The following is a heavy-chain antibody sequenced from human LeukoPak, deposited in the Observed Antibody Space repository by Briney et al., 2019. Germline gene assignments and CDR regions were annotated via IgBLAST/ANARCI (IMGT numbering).Heavy chain of an antibody. CDR3: AAAYYYYYGMDV. D-gene: IGHD6-13*01. V-gene: IGHV3-30*03. Sequence: GGSLRLSCAASEFTFSSYGMHWVRQAPGKGLEWVAVISYDGSNKYYADSVKGRFTISRDNSKNTLYLQMNSLRAEDTAVYYCAAAYYYYYGMDVWGQGTTVTVSS. CDR1: EFTFSSYG. J-gene: IGHJ6*02. CDR2: ISYDGSNK.